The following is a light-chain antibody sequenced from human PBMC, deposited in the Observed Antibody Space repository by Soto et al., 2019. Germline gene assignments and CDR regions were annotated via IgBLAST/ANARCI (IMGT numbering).Light chain of an antibody. V-gene: IGKV3-20*01. Sequence: EIVLTQSPGTLSLSPEEIATLSCRASQSVSSSYLAWYQQKPGQAPRPLIYGASSRAIGIPDRFSGSGSGTDFTLTISRLEPEDFAVYYCQQYGSSPWTFGQGTKVDIK. CDR3: QQYGSSPWT. CDR2: GAS. CDR1: QSVSSSY. J-gene: IGKJ1*01.